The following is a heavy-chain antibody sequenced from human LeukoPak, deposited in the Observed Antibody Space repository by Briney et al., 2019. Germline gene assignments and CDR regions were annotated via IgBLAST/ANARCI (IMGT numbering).Heavy chain of an antibody. D-gene: IGHD5-18*01. Sequence: ASVKVSCKASGYTFTGYYMHWVRQAPGQGLEWMGWINPNSGGTNYAQKFQGRVTMTRDTSISTAYMELTRLRSDDTAVYYCARDTTMITYWFDPWGQGTLVTVSS. V-gene: IGHV1-2*02. CDR3: ARDTTMITYWFDP. CDR2: INPNSGGT. CDR1: GYTFTGYY. J-gene: IGHJ5*02.